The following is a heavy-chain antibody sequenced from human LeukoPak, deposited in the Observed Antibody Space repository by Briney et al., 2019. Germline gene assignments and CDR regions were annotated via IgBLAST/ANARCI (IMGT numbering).Heavy chain of an antibody. V-gene: IGHV4-4*07. D-gene: IGHD2-2*01. Sequence: PSETLSLTCTVSGGSIRSYYWSWIPQPAGKGLEWIGRIYTSGSTNYNPSLKSRVTMSVDTTKNQFSLKLSSVTAAHTAVYCCAREFPGCSSTSCSDAFDIWGQGTMVTVSS. CDR3: AREFPGCSSTSCSDAFDI. CDR1: GGSIRSYY. CDR2: IYTSGST. J-gene: IGHJ3*02.